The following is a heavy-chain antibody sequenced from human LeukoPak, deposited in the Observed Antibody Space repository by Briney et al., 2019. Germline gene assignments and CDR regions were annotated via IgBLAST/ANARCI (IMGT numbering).Heavy chain of an antibody. CDR1: GFTFSSYW. D-gene: IGHD3-10*01. CDR2: IKQDGSEK. V-gene: IGHV3-7*01. CDR3: VRNYGSGIYGYGLEV. J-gene: IGHJ6*02. Sequence: GGSLRLSCAASGFTFSSYWMSWVRQAPGKGLEWVANIKQDGSEKYYVDSVKGRLTISRDTSKNTLFLQMNSLRAEDTAVYYCVRNYGSGIYGYGLEVWGQGTTVTVSS.